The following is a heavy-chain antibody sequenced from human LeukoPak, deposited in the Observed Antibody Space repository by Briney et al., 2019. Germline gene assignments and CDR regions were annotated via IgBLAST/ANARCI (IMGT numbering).Heavy chain of an antibody. J-gene: IGHJ4*02. D-gene: IGHD7-27*01. CDR1: GESFSGYC. CDR3: ARGQNWGSYFDY. Sequence: SETLSLTCAVYGESFSGYCWSWIRQPPGKGLEWIGEINHSGSTNYNPSLKSRVTISVDTSKNQFSLKLSSVTAADTAVYYCARGQNWGSYFDYWGQGTLVTVSS. CDR2: INHSGST. V-gene: IGHV4-34*01.